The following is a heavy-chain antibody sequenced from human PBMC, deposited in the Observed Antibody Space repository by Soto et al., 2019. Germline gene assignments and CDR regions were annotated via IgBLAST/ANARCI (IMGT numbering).Heavy chain of an antibody. CDR3: AREPCLSTSCYRGIDV. J-gene: IGHJ6*02. CDR2: ISSSSSSI. CDR1: GSTFSSYS. Sequence: EVQLVESGGGLVKPGGSLRLSCAASGSTFSSYSMDWVRQAPEKGLEWVSSISSSSSSIYYADSVKGRFTISRDNAKNSLYLQMNILRAEDTAVYYCAREPCLSTSCYRGIDVWAQGTTVTVSS. V-gene: IGHV3-21*01. D-gene: IGHD2-2*01.